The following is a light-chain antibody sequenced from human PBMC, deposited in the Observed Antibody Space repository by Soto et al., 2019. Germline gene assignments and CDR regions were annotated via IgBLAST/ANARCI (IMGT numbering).Light chain of an antibody. Sequence: QSVLTQPPSASDTPGQRVTISCSGSSSNVGSNTVNWYQQFPGTAPKVLIYSNNQRPSGVPDRFSGSKSGTSASLAISGLQSDDEADYYCAAWDDNLDGVLFGGGTQLTVL. CDR3: AAWDDNLDGVL. CDR1: SSNVGSNT. CDR2: SNN. J-gene: IGLJ2*01. V-gene: IGLV1-44*01.